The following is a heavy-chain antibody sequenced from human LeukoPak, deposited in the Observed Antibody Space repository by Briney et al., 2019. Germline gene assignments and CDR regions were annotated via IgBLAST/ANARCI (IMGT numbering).Heavy chain of an antibody. CDR1: GYNFASDW. J-gene: IGHJ4*02. CDR2: IYPGDSDT. Sequence: GESLKISCKGSGYNFASDWTGWVRQMPGKGLEWWGIIYPGDSDTRYSPSFRGQVTISADKSISTAYLQWSSLKASDTAMYYCARHRGAVVAQMIDYWGQGTLVTVSS. V-gene: IGHV5-51*01. D-gene: IGHD2-15*01. CDR3: ARHRGAVVAQMIDY.